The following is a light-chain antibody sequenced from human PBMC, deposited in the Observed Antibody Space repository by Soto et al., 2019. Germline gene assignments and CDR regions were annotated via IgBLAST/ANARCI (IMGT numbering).Light chain of an antibody. CDR1: QSVSSSY. J-gene: IGKJ5*01. CDR3: QQYGSSPSST. Sequence: EIVLTQSPGTLSLSPGERATLSCRASQSVSSSYLAWYQQKPGQAPRLLIYGASSRATGIPDRFSGSGSGTDFTLTISRLEPEDFAVHYCQQYGSSPSSTFGQGTRLEIK. V-gene: IGKV3-20*01. CDR2: GAS.